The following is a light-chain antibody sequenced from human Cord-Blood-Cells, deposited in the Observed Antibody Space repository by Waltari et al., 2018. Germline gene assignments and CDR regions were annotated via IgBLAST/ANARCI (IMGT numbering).Light chain of an antibody. CDR2: SGS. CDR1: QSLRHSTGYNY. Sequence: SVMTQSPLPPPVTSGAQASISCTCSQSLRHSTGYNYFDWYLQKPGQSPQLLIYSGSNRASGVPARFSGSGSGTDFTLKISRVEAEDVGVYYCMQALQTPLTFGGGTKVEIK. V-gene: IGKV2-28*01. CDR3: MQALQTPLT. J-gene: IGKJ4*01.